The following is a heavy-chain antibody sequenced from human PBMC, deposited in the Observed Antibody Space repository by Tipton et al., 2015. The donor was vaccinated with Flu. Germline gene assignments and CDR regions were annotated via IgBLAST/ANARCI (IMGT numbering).Heavy chain of an antibody. CDR2: VFYTGST. Sequence: TLSLTCSVSGGSISSYYWSCVRQPPGKGLEWIGYVFYTGSTDYNPSLKSRVTTSVDPSKNQFSLELSSVTAADTAVYYCARIMGGYYCSESYDTWGHGMLATVSS. V-gene: IGHV4-59*01. D-gene: IGHD3-10*01. J-gene: IGHJ5*01. CDR1: GGSISSYY. CDR3: ARIMGGYYCSESYDT.